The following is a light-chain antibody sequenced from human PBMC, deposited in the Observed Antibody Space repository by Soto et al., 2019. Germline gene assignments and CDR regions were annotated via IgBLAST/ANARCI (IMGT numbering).Light chain of an antibody. CDR1: QSISTY. Sequence: DIQMTQSPSSLSASVGDRVTITCRASQSISTYLNWYQQKARLAPKLLIYAASSLQIGVPSRFSGIGSGTDFTLTISSLQPEDFATYYCPQTYSTPPTFGQGTKVEIK. CDR3: PQTYSTPPT. V-gene: IGKV1-39*01. CDR2: AAS. J-gene: IGKJ1*01.